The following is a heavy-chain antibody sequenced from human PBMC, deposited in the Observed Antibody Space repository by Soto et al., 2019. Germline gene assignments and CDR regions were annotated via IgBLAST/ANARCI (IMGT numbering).Heavy chain of an antibody. V-gene: IGHV3-53*02. CDR1: GLTVSSNY. Sequence: EVQLGETGGGLIQPGGSLRLSCAASGLTVSSNYMSWFRQAPGKGLEGVSLIYSGVTYYADSVKGRFTISRDNSKNTLYLQMNSLRAEDTAVYFCARESAYAFDSWGQGTLVTVSS. CDR3: ARESAYAFDS. D-gene: IGHD3-3*01. J-gene: IGHJ4*02. CDR2: IYSGVT.